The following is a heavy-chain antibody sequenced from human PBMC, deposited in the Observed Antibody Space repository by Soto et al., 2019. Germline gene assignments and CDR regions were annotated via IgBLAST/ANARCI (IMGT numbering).Heavy chain of an antibody. V-gene: IGHV1-69*01. CDR3: ARGDVDTAMVDYYYGMDV. CDR2: IIPIFGTA. CDR1: GGTFSSYA. D-gene: IGHD5-18*01. J-gene: IGHJ6*02. Sequence: QVQLVQSGAEVKKPGSSVKVSCKASGGTFSSYAISWVRQAPGQGLEWMGGIIPIFGTANYAQKFQGRVTITADESTSTAYMELSSRRSEDTAVYYCARGDVDTAMVDYYYGMDVWGQGTTVTVSS.